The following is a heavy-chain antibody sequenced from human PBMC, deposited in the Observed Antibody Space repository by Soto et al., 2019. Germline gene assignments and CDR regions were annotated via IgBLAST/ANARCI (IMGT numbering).Heavy chain of an antibody. CDR2: VYHDGTN. CDR3: ARDKGISVVGFFRKDPYFGLDV. J-gene: IGHJ6*02. V-gene: IGHV4-39*02. CDR1: GASIDDRGHH. Sequence: QLKESGPGQVSPSETLSLTCSVSGASIDDRGHHWSWLRRSPGRGLEWLGSVYHDGTNYYNPSLKTRVAGSVDTAKNQFSLKLASVTAAYTAVYFCARDKGISVVGFFRKDPYFGLDVWGPGTTVTVSS. D-gene: IGHD6-19*01.